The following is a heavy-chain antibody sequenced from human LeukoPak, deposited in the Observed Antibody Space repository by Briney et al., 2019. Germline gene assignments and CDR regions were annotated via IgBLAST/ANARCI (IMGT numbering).Heavy chain of an antibody. V-gene: IGHV1-69*04. CDR2: IIPILGIA. CDR1: GGTFSSYA. D-gene: IGHD4-17*01. CDR3: ARFMTTVTPYFDY. J-gene: IGHJ4*02. Sequence: SVKVSCKASGGTFSSYAISWVRQAPGQGLEWMGRIIPILGIANYAQKFQGRVTITADKSTSTAYMELSSLRSDDTAVYYCARFMTTVTPYFDYWGQGTLVTVSS.